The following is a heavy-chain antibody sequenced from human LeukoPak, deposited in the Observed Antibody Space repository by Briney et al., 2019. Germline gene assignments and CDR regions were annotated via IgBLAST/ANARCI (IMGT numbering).Heavy chain of an antibody. D-gene: IGHD3-3*01. CDR1: GFTFSSYE. J-gene: IGHJ4*02. Sequence: GGSLRLSCAASGFTFSSYEMNWVRQAPGKGLEWVSYISSNGSTIYYADSVKGRFTISGDNAKNSLYLQMNSLRAEDTAVYYCARDLQTYYDFWSGFDYWGQGTLVTVSS. CDR2: ISSNGSTI. V-gene: IGHV3-48*03. CDR3: ARDLQTYYDFWSGFDY.